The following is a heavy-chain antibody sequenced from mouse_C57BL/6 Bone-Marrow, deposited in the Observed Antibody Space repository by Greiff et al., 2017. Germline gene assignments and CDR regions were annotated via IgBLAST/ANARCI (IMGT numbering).Heavy chain of an antibody. CDR2: IDPSDSYT. V-gene: IGHV1-69*01. CDR3: ARGGDYDGTGFDY. Sequence: VQLQQPGAELVMPGASVKLSCKASGYTFTSYWMHWVKQRPGQGLEWIGEIDPSDSYTNYNQKFKGKATLTVDKSSSTAYMQLSSLTSEDSAVYYCARGGDYDGTGFDYWGQGTTLTVSS. J-gene: IGHJ2*01. D-gene: IGHD2-4*01. CDR1: GYTFTSYW.